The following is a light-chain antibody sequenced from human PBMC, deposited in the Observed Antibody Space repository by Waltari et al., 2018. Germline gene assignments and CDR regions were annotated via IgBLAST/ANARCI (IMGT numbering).Light chain of an antibody. CDR3: QHYVRLPAT. V-gene: IGKV3-20*01. CDR2: GAS. J-gene: IGKJ1*01. Sequence: EILLTQSPGTLSLSPGERAPLSCSASQSVTKALAWYQQKPGQAPRLLIYGASNRATGIPDRFSGSGSGTDFSLTISRLEPEDFAVYYCQHYVRLPATFGQGTKVEIK. CDR1: QSVTKA.